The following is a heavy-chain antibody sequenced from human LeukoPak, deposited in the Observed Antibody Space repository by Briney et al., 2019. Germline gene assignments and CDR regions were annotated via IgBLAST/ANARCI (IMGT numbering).Heavy chain of an antibody. CDR2: IIPIFGTA. Sequence: SVKVSCKASGGTFSSYAISWVRQAPGQGLEWMGGIIPIFGTANYAQKFQGRVTITTDESTSTAYMELSSLRSEDTAVYYCARGLDRYYYMDVWGKGTTVTVSS. CDR1: GGTFSSYA. CDR3: ARGLDRYYYMDV. J-gene: IGHJ6*03. V-gene: IGHV1-69*05. D-gene: IGHD1-1*01.